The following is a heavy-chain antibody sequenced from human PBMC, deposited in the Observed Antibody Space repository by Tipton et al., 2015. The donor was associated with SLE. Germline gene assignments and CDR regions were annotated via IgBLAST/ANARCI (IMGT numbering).Heavy chain of an antibody. D-gene: IGHD5-18*01. Sequence: TLSLTCNVSGVSVSATSYYWGWVRQSPGKRLEWICSTYYDGTTYYSESLKSQVSISTDTSKNQFSLKVISVTAADTAVYYCVEGHTAMVIFDSWGRGSLVTVSS. CDR3: VEGHTAMVIFDS. CDR1: GVSVSATSYY. CDR2: TYYDGTT. V-gene: IGHV4-39*01. J-gene: IGHJ4*01.